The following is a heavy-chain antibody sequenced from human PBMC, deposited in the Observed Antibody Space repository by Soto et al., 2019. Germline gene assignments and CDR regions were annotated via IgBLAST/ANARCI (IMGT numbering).Heavy chain of an antibody. CDR1: GGSVTGFY. V-gene: IGHV4-59*02. Sequence: SETLSLTCTVSGGSVTGFYWSWIRQPPGKGLEWIGYIFHSGSSNYHPSLKSRVTISVVTSKSQISLRLTSVTAADTAVYYCARASGLGVAHIDYWGQGTLVTVSS. D-gene: IGHD6-19*01. J-gene: IGHJ4*02. CDR2: IFHSGSS. CDR3: ARASGLGVAHIDY.